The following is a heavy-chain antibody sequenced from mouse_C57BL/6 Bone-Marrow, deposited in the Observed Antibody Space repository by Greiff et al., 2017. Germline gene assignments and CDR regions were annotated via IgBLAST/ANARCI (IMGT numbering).Heavy chain of an antibody. CDR3: AREGLLLWDFDV. V-gene: IGHV5-6*02. D-gene: IGHD1-1*02. CDR1: GFTFSSYG. J-gene: IGHJ1*03. Sequence: EVMLVESGGDLVKPGGSLTLSCAASGFTFSSYGMSWVRQTPDKRLEWVATISSGGSYTYYPDSVKGRFTISRDNAKNTLYLQMSSLKSEDTAMYYCAREGLLLWDFDVWGTGTTVTVSS. CDR2: ISSGGSYT.